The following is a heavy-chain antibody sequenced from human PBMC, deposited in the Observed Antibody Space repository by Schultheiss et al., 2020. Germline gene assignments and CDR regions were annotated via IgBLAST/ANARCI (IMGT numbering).Heavy chain of an antibody. J-gene: IGHJ4*02. CDR3: ARGHRRYSYGY. D-gene: IGHD5-18*01. CDR1: GGTFSSYA. Sequence: ASVKVSCKASGGTFSSYAISWVRQAPGQGLEWMGWMNPNSGNTGYAQKFQGRVTMTRDTSISTAYMELSSLRSEDTAVYYCARGHRRYSYGYWGQGTLVTVSS. CDR2: MNPNSGNT. V-gene: IGHV1-8*02.